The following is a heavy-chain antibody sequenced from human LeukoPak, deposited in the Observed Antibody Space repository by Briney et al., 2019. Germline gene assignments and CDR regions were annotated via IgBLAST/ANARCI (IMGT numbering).Heavy chain of an antibody. J-gene: IGHJ3*02. D-gene: IGHD4-17*01. Sequence: SVKVSCKASGGTFSSYAISWVRQAPGQGLEWMGGIIPIFGTANYAQKFQGRVTITADESTSTAYMELSSLRSEDTAVYYCTTTVTPDAFDIWGQGTMVTVSS. CDR2: IIPIFGTA. CDR1: GGTFSSYA. CDR3: TTTVTPDAFDI. V-gene: IGHV1-69*13.